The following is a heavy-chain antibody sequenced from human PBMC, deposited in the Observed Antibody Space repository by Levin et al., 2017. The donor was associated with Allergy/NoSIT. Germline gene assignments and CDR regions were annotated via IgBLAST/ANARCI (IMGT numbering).Heavy chain of an antibody. CDR2: VYYSGNT. J-gene: IGHJ5*02. Sequence: PSETLSLTCTVSGASISDNYWSWIRQPPGKGLEWIGFVYYSGNTNYNPSLESRATISADTSKNQISLKVKSVTSADTAVYYCASVDWGIRGDTENWFDPWGQGTLVTVSS. CDR1: GASISDNY. D-gene: IGHD2-21*01. CDR3: ASVDWGIRGDTENWFDP. V-gene: IGHV4-59*01.